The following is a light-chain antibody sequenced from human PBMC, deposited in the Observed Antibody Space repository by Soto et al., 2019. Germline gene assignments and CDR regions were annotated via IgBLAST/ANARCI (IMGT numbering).Light chain of an antibody. J-gene: IGKJ1*01. CDR3: QQYGSSPRT. CDR1: QTISNTY. Sequence: EIVLTQSPGTLSLSPGETATLSCRASQTISNTYLAWYQQKPGQAPRPLIYGASTRATGIPGRFPGSGSGTDLTLTINRLEPEDFAEYYCQQYGSSPRTFGQGTKVEI. V-gene: IGKV3-20*01. CDR2: GAS.